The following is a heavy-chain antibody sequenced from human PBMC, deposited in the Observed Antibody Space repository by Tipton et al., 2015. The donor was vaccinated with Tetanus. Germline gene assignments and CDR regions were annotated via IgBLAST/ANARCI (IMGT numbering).Heavy chain of an antibody. D-gene: IGHD2/OR15-2a*01. CDR1: TDTFSNYY. Sequence: QSGAEVKKPGASVKVSCKAPTDTFSNYYMHWVRQAPGQGLEWVGWISAYNGKTDYAQKFQGRVTVTTDTAKKTGYLELRSLRYDDTAVYYCARGLKFYFEGSAFDYWGQGTPVTVSS. V-gene: IGHV1-18*04. CDR3: ARGLKFYFEGSAFDY. J-gene: IGHJ4*02. CDR2: ISAYNGKT.